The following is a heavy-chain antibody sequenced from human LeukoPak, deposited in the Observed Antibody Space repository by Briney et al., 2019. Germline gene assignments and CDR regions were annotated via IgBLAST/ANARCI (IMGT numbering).Heavy chain of an antibody. CDR2: INPNSGGT. CDR3: AREAPLTGYYRDY. J-gene: IGHJ4*02. D-gene: IGHD3-9*01. Sequence: ASVKVSCKTSGYTFTSCYMHWVRQAPGQGLEWMGWINPNSGGTNYAQKFQGRVTMTRDTSISTAYMELSRVRSDDTAVYYCAREAPLTGYYRDYWGQGTLVTVSS. V-gene: IGHV1-2*02. CDR1: GYTFTSCY.